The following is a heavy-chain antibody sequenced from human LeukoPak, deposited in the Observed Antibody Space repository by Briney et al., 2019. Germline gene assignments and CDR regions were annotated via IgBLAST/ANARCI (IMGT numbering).Heavy chain of an antibody. CDR1: GFTFSNYD. V-gene: IGHV3-23*01. J-gene: IGHJ4*02. Sequence: GGSLRLSCAASGFTFSNYDMSWVRQAPGKGLQWVSAISGSGGSTYYADSVKGRFSISRDNSKNTLYVQMSSLRDEDTAVYYCVKNLDVSRLQFFCFCGQGTLVTVSS. CDR3: VKNLDVSRLQFFCF. D-gene: IGHD5-24*01. CDR2: ISGSGGST.